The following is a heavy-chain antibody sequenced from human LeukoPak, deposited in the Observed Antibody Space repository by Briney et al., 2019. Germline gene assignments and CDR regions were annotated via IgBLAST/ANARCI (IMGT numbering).Heavy chain of an antibody. D-gene: IGHD6-13*01. Sequence: GGSLRLSFAASGFTFSGSAMHWVRQASGKGLDWVGRIRSKANSYATAYAASVKGRFTISRDDSKNTAYLQMNSLKTEDTAVYYCTRFSIRYSSSWCPGVWGQGTTVTVSS. V-gene: IGHV3-73*01. CDR2: IRSKANSYAT. CDR1: GFTFSGSA. CDR3: TRFSIRYSSSWCPGV. J-gene: IGHJ6*02.